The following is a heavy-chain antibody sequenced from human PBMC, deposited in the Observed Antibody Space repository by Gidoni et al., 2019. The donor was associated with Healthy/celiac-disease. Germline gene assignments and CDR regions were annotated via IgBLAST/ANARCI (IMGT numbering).Heavy chain of an antibody. J-gene: IGHJ3*02. CDR1: GGSISSYY. CDR3: ARRGSTVTTKGAFDI. CDR2: IYTSGST. V-gene: IGHV4-4*07. D-gene: IGHD4-17*01. Sequence: QVQLQESGPGLVKPSETLSPTCTVPGGSISSYYWSWIRQPAGKGLEWIGRIYTSGSTNYNPSLKIRVTMSVDTSKNQFSLKLSSVTAADTAVYYCARRGSTVTTKGAFDIWGQGTMVTVPS.